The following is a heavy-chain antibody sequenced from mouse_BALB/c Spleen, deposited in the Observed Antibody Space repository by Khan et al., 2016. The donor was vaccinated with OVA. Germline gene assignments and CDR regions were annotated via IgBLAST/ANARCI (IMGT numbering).Heavy chain of an antibody. J-gene: IGHJ2*02. Sequence: EVQLVESGPGLVKPTQSLSLTCTVTGYSITSDYAWNWIRQFPGNKLEWMGFISYSGNTKYNPSLTSRFSITRDTSKNQFFLQLNSVTTEDTATYYCVKVYGGDFDYWGQGTSLTVS. CDR3: VKVYGGDFDY. V-gene: IGHV3-2*02. CDR2: ISYSGNT. D-gene: IGHD1-1*01. CDR1: GYSITSDYA.